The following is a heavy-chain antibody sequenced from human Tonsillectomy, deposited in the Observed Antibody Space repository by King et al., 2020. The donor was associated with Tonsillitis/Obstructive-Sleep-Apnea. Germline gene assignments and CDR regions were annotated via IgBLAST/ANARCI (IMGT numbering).Heavy chain of an antibody. CDR3: ARDGYLGDTIFGVVRVRTSDY. CDR1: GYTFTSYG. J-gene: IGHJ4*02. CDR2: ISAYNGNT. V-gene: IGHV1-18*01. D-gene: IGHD3-3*01. Sequence: QLVQSGAEVKKPGASVKVSCKASGYTFTSYGISWVRQAPGQGLEWMGWISAYNGNTNYAQKLQGRVTMTTDTSTSTAYMELRSLRSDDTAGYYCARDGYLGDTIFGVVRVRTSDYWGQGTLVTVSS.